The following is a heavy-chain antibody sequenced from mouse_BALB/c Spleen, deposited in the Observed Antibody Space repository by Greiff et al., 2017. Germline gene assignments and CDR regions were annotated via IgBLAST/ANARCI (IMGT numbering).Heavy chain of an antibody. D-gene: IGHD2-1*01. Sequence: EVQVVESGGGLVKPGGSLKLSCAASGFTFSSYAMSWVRQTPEKRLEWVATISSGGSYTYYPDSVKGRFTISRDNAKNTLYLQMSSLRSEDTAMYYCARQYGNYSAWFAYWGQGTLVTVSA. J-gene: IGHJ3*01. CDR2: ISSGGSYT. CDR1: GFTFSSYA. V-gene: IGHV5-9-3*01. CDR3: ARQYGNYSAWFAY.